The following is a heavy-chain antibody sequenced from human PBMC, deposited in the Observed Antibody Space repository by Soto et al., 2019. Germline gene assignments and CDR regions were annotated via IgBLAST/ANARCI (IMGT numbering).Heavy chain of an antibody. J-gene: IGHJ4*02. D-gene: IGHD2-21*01. CDR1: GFTFGNAW. CDR2: IKSETDGGTT. V-gene: IGHV3-15*07. CDR3: TTESSYSPFDY. Sequence: GGSLRLSCATSGFTFGNAWMNWVRQAPGKGLEWVGRIKSETDGGTTDYAAPLKGRFTISRDDSKNTLYLQMNSLKTEDTAVYYCTTESSYSPFDYWGQGTLVTVSS.